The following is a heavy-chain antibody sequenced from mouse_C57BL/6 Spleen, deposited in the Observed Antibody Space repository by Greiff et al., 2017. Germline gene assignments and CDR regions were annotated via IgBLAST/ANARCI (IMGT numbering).Heavy chain of an antibody. Sequence: VQVVESGPGLVAPSQSLSITCTVSGFSLTSYGVDWVRQSPGKGLEWLGVIWGVGSTNYNSALKSRLSISKDNSKSQVFLKMNRLQTEDTAMYYCASNYYTAMDYWGQGTSVTVSS. J-gene: IGHJ4*01. D-gene: IGHD2-12*01. CDR1: GFSLTSYG. CDR2: IWGVGST. CDR3: ASNYYTAMDY. V-gene: IGHV2-6*01.